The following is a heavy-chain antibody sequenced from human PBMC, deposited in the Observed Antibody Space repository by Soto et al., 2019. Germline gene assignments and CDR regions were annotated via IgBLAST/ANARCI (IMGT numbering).Heavy chain of an antibody. CDR1: GGSISSGGYY. Sequence: SETVSLTXTVSGGSISSGGYYWSWIRQHPGKGLEWIGYIYYSGSTYYNPSLESRVTISVDTSKNQFSLKLSSVTAAETAVYYCARSLSRLPLDYWGQGTLVTVSP. CDR2: IYYSGST. CDR3: ARSLSRLPLDY. V-gene: IGHV4-31*02. D-gene: IGHD5-18*01. J-gene: IGHJ4*02.